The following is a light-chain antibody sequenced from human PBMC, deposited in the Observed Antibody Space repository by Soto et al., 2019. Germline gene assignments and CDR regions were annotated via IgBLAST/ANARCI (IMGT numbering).Light chain of an antibody. J-gene: IGKJ3*01. Sequence: PMTQSPSTLSASVGDRVTITCRARQNLNTWLAWYPQKPGTAPRLLIYDVSTLQSGVPSRFSGSGSGTEFTLTITSLQPDDSAIYYCQQYDGYFGPGTKV. CDR2: DVS. CDR1: QNLNTW. V-gene: IGKV1-5*01. CDR3: QQYDGY.